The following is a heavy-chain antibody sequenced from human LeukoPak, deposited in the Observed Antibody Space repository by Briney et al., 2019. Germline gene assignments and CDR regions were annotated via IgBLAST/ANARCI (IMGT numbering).Heavy chain of an antibody. J-gene: IGHJ4*02. CDR2: ISSSGSTI. V-gene: IGHV3-11*01. Sequence: LSLTCAVYGGSFSGYYWSWIRQPPGKGLEWVSYISSSGSTIYYADSVKGRFTISRDNAKNSLYLQMNSLRAEDTAVYYCARVHYYDSSGYYKWGQGTLVTVSS. D-gene: IGHD3-22*01. CDR1: GGSFSGYY. CDR3: ARVHYYDSSGYYK.